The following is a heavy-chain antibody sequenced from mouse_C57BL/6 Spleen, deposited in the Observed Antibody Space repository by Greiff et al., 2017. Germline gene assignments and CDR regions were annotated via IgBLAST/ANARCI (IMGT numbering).Heavy chain of an antibody. CDR2: IWWDDDK. J-gene: IGHJ1*03. CDR1: GFSLSTFGMG. V-gene: IGHV8-8*01. Sequence: QVTLKVSGPGILQPSQTLSLPCSFSGFSLSTFGMGVGWIRQPSGKGLEWLAHIWWDDDKYYNPALKSRLTISKDTSKNQVFLKIANVDTADTATYYCALPYYGSPHWYFDVWGTGTTVTVSS. CDR3: ALPYYGSPHWYFDV. D-gene: IGHD1-1*01.